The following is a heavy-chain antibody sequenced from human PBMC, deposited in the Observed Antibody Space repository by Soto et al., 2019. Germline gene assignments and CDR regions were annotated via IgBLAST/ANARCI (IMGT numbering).Heavy chain of an antibody. CDR2: IYSSGST. CDR1: GCSIINYY. D-gene: IGHD6-13*01. Sequence: WGTLCLSCAVSGCSIINYYWTWIRQPAGKGLEWVGRIYSSGSTSYNPSLKSRLTMSVDTSKNQFSLRLTSVTAADTALYYCARQTTYSSSWFDYWGHGTLVTVSS. CDR3: ARQTTYSSSWFDY. V-gene: IGHV4-4*07. J-gene: IGHJ5*01.